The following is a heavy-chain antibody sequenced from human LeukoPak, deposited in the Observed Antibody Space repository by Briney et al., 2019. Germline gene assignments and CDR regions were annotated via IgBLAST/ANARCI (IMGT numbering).Heavy chain of an antibody. J-gene: IGHJ4*02. D-gene: IGHD4-23*01. V-gene: IGHV3-7*01. CDR1: GFIFSTYW. CDR3: ARDARTSVVKTIDY. CDR2: IKQDGSEK. Sequence: GGSLRLSCAASGFIFSTYWMSWVRQAPGKGLEWVANIKQDGSEKYYVDSVRGRFTISRDNAKNSLYLQMNSLRAEDTAVYYCARDARTSVVKTIDYWGQGTLVTVSS.